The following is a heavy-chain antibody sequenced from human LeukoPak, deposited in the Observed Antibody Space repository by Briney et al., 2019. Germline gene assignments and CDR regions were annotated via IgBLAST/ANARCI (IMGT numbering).Heavy chain of an antibody. CDR1: GGSISSGDYY. V-gene: IGHV4-30-4*01. CDR3: ARVSVNYYGSGSYELGWFDP. Sequence: SETLSLTCNVSGGSISSGDYYWSWIRQPPGKGLEWIGYIYYSGSTYYNPPLKSRVTISVDTSKNQFSLKLSSVTAADTAVYYCARVSVNYYGSGSYELGWFDPWGQGTLVTVSS. CDR2: IYYSGST. J-gene: IGHJ5*02. D-gene: IGHD3-10*01.